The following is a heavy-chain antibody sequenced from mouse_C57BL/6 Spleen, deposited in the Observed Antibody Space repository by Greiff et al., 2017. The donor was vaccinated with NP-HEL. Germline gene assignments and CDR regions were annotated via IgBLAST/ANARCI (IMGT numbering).Heavy chain of an antibody. CDR1: GYTFTSYW. D-gene: IGHD4-1*01. Sequence: QVQLQQPGAELVKPGASVKMSCKASGYTFTSYWITWVKQRPGQGLEWIGDIYPGSGSTNYNEKFKSKATLTVDTSSSTAYMQLSSLTSEDSAVYYCARERDPLLGKYFDVWGTGTTVTVSS. CDR3: ARERDPLLGKYFDV. CDR2: IYPGSGST. V-gene: IGHV1-55*01. J-gene: IGHJ1*03.